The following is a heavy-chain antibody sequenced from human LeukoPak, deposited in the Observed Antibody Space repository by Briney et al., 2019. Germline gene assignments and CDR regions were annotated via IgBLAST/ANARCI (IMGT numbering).Heavy chain of an antibody. V-gene: IGHV1-18*01. D-gene: IGHD3-3*01. J-gene: IGHJ1*01. CDR1: GYTFTSYG. Sequence: ASVKVSCKASGYTFTSYGISWVRQAPGQGLEWMGWISAYNGNTNYAQKLRGRVTMTTDTSTSTAYMELRSLRSDDTAVYYCARYEYDFWSGESPTGSKYFQHWGQGTLVTVSS. CDR3: ARYEYDFWSGESPTGSKYFQH. CDR2: ISAYNGNT.